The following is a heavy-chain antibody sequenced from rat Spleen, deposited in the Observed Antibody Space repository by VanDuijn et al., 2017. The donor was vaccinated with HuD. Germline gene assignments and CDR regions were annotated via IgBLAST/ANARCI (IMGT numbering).Heavy chain of an antibody. CDR2: ISSGGST. V-gene: IGHV2S12*01. Sequence: QVQLKESGPGLVQPSQTLSLTCTVSGFSLTSNGVSWVRQPPGKGLEWIAAISSGGSTYYNSALKSRLSISRDTSKSQVFLKMNSLQTEDTAIYFCTREAHWGQGVMVTVSS. J-gene: IGHJ2*01. CDR3: TREAH. CDR1: GFSLTSNG.